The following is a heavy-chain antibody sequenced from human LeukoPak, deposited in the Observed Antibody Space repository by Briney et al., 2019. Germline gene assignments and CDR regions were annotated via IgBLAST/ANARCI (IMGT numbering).Heavy chain of an antibody. J-gene: IGHJ4*02. CDR1: GGSISAYY. CDR3: ARHVDYYGSGSFSH. V-gene: IGHV4-59*08. D-gene: IGHD3-10*01. Sequence: PSETLSLTCTVSGGSISAYYWSWIRQPPGKTLEWIGYVSYTGNTDYNNYNPSLKSRVTISVDTSKNQFSLKLSSVTAADTAVYYCARHVDYYGSGSFSHWGQGTLVTVSS. CDR2: VSYTGNT.